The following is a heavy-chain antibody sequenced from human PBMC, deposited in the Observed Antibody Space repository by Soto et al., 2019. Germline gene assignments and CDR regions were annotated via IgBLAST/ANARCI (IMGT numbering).Heavy chain of an antibody. CDR1: GFTFDDYA. CDR3: AKHAPPLHSWYSGNCHSSGQQNWFDP. V-gene: IGHV3-9*01. Sequence: EVQLVESGGGLVQPGRSLRLSCAASGFTFDDYAMHWVRQAPGKGLEWVSGISWDSGSIGDADSVKGRFTISRDNAKNSLYLQMNSLRAEDTALYYCAKHAPPLHSWYSGNCHSSGQQNWFDPCCKGTQLTVSS. D-gene: IGHD6-13*01. J-gene: IGHJ5*02. CDR2: ISWDSGSI.